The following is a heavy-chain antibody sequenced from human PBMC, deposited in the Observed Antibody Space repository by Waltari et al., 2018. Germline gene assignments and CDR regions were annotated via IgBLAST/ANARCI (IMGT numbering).Heavy chain of an antibody. CDR2: INTDGSIT. D-gene: IGHD6-19*01. J-gene: IGHJ4*02. V-gene: IGHV3-74*01. CDR1: GFTFSSYW. Sequence: EMQLVESGGGLVQLGGSLRLSCAASGFTFSSYWMHWVRQAPGKGLVSVSNINTDGSITRYADSVRGRFTISRDNAENTLCLQMHSLRAEDTAVYYCVMYSSSFLGDCWGQGTLVTVSS. CDR3: VMYSSSFLGDC.